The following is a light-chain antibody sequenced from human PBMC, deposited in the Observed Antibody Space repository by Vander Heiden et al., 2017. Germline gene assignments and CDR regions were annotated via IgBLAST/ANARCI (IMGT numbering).Light chain of an antibody. CDR2: DVT. CDR3: SSHAGSSAV. CDR1: SSDVGAYNY. J-gene: IGLJ3*02. V-gene: IGLV2-8*01. Sequence: QSALTQPPSASASPGQPVTISCTGTSSDVGAYNYVSRYQQPPGKAPTLIIYDVTKRPSGVPDRFSGSKSGNTAFLTVSGLQAEDEADYYCSSHAGSSAVFGGGTTVTVL.